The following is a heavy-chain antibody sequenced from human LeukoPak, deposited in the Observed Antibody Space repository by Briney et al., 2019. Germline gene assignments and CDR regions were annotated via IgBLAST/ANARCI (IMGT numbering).Heavy chain of an antibody. V-gene: IGHV6-1*01. J-gene: IGHJ5*02. CDR3: ARRLTQYDCFDP. CDR2: TYYRSTWYN. CDR1: GDRVSSNSVT. Sequence: SQTLSLTCAISGDRVSSNSVTWNWIRQSPSRGLEWLGRTYYRSTWYNDYAVSVRGRITVNPDTSKNQFSLHLNSVTPEDTAVYYCARRLTQYDCFDPWGQGILVTVSS. D-gene: IGHD2-2*01.